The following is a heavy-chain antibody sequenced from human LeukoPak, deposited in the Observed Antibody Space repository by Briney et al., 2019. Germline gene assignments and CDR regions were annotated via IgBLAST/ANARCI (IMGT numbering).Heavy chain of an antibody. Sequence: GRFTISRDNAKNSLYLQMNSLRAEDTAVYYCASGPPLSGTYYPRGFDYWGQGTLVTVSS. CDR3: ASGPPLSGTYYPRGFDY. V-gene: IGHV3-11*03. D-gene: IGHD1-26*01. J-gene: IGHJ4*02.